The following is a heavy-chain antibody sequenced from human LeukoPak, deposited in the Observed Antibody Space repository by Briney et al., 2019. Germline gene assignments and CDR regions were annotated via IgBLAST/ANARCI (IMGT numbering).Heavy chain of an antibody. V-gene: IGHV3-11*01. CDR2: ISDSGGTI. CDR1: GFTFTGYY. J-gene: IGHJ5*02. Sequence: PGGSLRLSCAASGFTFTGYYMSWVRQAPGKGLEWISYISDSGGTIHYADSVKGRFTISRDNAKNSLYLQTNSLRAEDTAVYYCARGAGPLFDPWGQGTLVTVSS. CDR3: ARGAGPLFDP.